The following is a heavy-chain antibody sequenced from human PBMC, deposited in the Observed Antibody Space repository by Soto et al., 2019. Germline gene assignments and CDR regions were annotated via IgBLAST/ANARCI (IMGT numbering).Heavy chain of an antibody. CDR3: ARRWGPTFDY. CDR1: GGSISSYY. J-gene: IGHJ4*02. V-gene: IGHV4-59*08. CDR2: IYYSGST. Sequence: QVQLQESGPGLVKPSETLSLTCTVSGGSISSYYWSWIRQPPGKGLEWIGYIYYSGSTNYNPSLRRRVTISVDPSKNQFALKLSSVTAADTAAYYCARRWGPTFDYWGQGPRVTVSS. D-gene: IGHD3-16*01.